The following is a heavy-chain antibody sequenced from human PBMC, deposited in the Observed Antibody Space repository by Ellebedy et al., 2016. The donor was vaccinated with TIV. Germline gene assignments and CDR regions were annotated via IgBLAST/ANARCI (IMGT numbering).Heavy chain of an antibody. CDR2: LSYSGSA. V-gene: IGHV4-39*07. CDR3: ASLLRWWFDP. D-gene: IGHD3-3*01. CDR1: GDSISSSGYY. Sequence: SETLSLXXSVSGDSISSSGYYWGWIRQPPGKGLEWIGTLSYSGSAYFNPSLKSRVTISVDTSKNQFSLKLSSVTAADTAVYYCASLLRWWFDPWGQGTLVTVSS. J-gene: IGHJ5*02.